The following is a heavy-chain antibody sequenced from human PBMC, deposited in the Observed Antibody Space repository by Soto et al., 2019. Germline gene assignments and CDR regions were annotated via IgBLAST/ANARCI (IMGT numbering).Heavy chain of an antibody. D-gene: IGHD6-19*01. J-gene: IGHJ6*02. CDR1: GGSFSGYY. CDR2: INHSGST. V-gene: IGHV4-34*01. Sequence: PSETLSLTCAVYGGSFSGYYWSWIRQPPGKGLEWIGEINHSGSTNYNPSLKSRVTISVDTSKNQFSLKLSSVTAADTAVSYCARREQWLGVYYYYYGMDVWGQGPTVTVS. CDR3: ARREQWLGVYYYYYGMDV.